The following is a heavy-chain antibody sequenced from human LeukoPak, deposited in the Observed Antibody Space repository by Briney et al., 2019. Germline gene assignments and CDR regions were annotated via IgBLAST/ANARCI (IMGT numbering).Heavy chain of an antibody. CDR3: AAATHYYGSGSDFDY. J-gene: IGHJ4*02. CDR1: GFTFSSFA. Sequence: GGSLRLSCAASGFTFSSFAMSWVRQAPGKGLEWVAVISYDGSNKYYADSVKGRFTISRDNSKNTLYLQMNSLRAEDTAVYYCAAATHYYGSGSDFDYWGQGTLVTVSS. CDR2: ISYDGSNK. D-gene: IGHD3-10*01. V-gene: IGHV3-30*03.